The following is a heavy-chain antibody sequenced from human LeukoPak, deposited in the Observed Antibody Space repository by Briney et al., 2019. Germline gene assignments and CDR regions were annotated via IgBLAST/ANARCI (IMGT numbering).Heavy chain of an antibody. CDR1: GFPFSSFE. J-gene: IGHJ4*02. Sequence: PGGSLRLPCAASGFPFSSFEKKWVPQAPGKGLVWLSYICFRGNTIYYAHPVKGLYTISRDNARNSLYLPKHSLRAEATAVYYGAALTKSVDYWGPGRLVAVSS. V-gene: IGHV3-48*03. D-gene: IGHD1-1*01. CDR3: AALTKSVDY. CDR2: ICFRGNTI.